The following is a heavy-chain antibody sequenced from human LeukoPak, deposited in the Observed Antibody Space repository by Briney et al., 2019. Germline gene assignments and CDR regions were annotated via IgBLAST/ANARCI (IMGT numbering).Heavy chain of an antibody. CDR2: IIPIFGTA. V-gene: IGHV1-69*06. CDR3: ARDARPYYDSSGPRERGFDY. D-gene: IGHD3-22*01. CDR1: GGTFSSYA. Sequence: SVKVSCKASGGTFSSYAISWVRQAPGQGLEWMGGIIPIFGTANYAQKFQGRVTITADKSTSTAYMELSSLRSDDTAVYYCARDARPYYDSSGPRERGFDYWGQGTLVTVSS. J-gene: IGHJ4*02.